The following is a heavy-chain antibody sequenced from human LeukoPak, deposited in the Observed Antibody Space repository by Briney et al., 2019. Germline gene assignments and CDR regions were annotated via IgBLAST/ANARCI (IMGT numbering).Heavy chain of an antibody. CDR1: GGSISSGSYY. J-gene: IGHJ4*02. D-gene: IGHD3-22*01. Sequence: PLETLSLTCTVSGGSISSGSYYWSWIRQPAGKGLEWIGRIYTSGSTSYNPSLKSRVTISVDTSKNQFSLKLSSVTAADTAVYYCARGREDYYDSSGFDYWGQGTLVTVSS. V-gene: IGHV4-61*02. CDR2: IYTSGST. CDR3: ARGREDYYDSSGFDY.